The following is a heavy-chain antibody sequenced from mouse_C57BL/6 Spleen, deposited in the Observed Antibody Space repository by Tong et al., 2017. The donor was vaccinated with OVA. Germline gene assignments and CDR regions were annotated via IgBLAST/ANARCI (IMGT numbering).Heavy chain of an antibody. CDR2: INPSSGYT. CDR1: GYAFSSYW. CDR3: ARSYYGNLGFDY. Sequence: VQLQESGPELVKPGASVKISCKASGYAFSSYWMHWVKQRPGQGLEWIGYINPSSGYTKYNQKFKDKATLTADKSSSTAYMQLSSLTYEDSAVYYCARSYYGNLGFDYWGQGTTLTVSS. V-gene: IGHV1-7*01. D-gene: IGHD2-10*01. J-gene: IGHJ2*01.